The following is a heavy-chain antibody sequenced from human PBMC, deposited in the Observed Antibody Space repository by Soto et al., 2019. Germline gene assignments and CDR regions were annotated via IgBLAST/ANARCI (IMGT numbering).Heavy chain of an antibody. V-gene: IGHV3-53*01. J-gene: IGHJ4*02. CDR2: IYSGGST. CDR1: GFSVSNRY. D-gene: IGHD3-10*01. CDR3: ARVGKPMVIGNYFDY. Sequence: EVQLVESGGGLIQPGGSLTLSCVASGFSVSNRYMSWVRQAPGKGLEWVAVIYSGGSTYYADSVKGRFTISRDNSKNTVYLQVNSLRGEDTAVYYCARVGKPMVIGNYFDYWGQGTLVTVSS.